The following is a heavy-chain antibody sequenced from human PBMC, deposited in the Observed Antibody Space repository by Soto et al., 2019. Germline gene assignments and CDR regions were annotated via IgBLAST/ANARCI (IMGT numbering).Heavy chain of an antibody. CDR3: TSSGGHSAINAFDF. CDR1: GFSFSSHW. V-gene: IGHV3-74*03. CDR2: INSDGSDT. D-gene: IGHD2-2*01. J-gene: IGHJ3*01. Sequence: DVQLVESGGGSAQPGGALTLSCEAYGFSFSSHWLHWVRQAPGGGLMWVSRINSDGSDTMYAASVKGRFTISRDNAKNTVSLQMNGMRAEATGLFYCTSSGGHSAINAFDFCGQGAMVTVSS.